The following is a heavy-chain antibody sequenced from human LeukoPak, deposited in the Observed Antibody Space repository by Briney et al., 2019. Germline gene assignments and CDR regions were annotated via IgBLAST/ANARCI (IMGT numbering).Heavy chain of an antibody. D-gene: IGHD3-9*01. CDR3: ARGGLIYDILTGPIPWYFDY. V-gene: IGHV4-39*07. CDR2: IYYSGST. J-gene: IGHJ4*02. CDR1: GGSISSSSYY. Sequence: SETLSLTCTVSGGSISSSSYYWGWIRQPPGKGLEWIGSIYYSGSTYYNPSLKSRVTISVDTSKNQFSLKLSSVTAADTAVYYCARGGLIYDILTGPIPWYFDYWGQGTLVTVSS.